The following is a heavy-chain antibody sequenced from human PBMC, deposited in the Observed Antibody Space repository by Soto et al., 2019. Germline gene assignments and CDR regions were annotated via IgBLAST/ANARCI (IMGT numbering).Heavy chain of an antibody. CDR1: GYTFTSDG. CDR2: ISAYNGNT. CDR3: ARERIAVAGYYFDY. Sequence: ASVKLYCKASGYTFTSDGVSRVRQASGQGLEWMGWISAYNGNTNYAQKLQGRVTMTTDTSTSTAYMELRSLRSDDTAVYYCARERIAVAGYYFDYWGQGTLVTVSS. D-gene: IGHD6-19*01. J-gene: IGHJ4*02. V-gene: IGHV1-18*01.